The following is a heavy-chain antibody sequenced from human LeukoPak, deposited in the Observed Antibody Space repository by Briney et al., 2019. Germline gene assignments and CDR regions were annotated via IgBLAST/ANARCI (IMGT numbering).Heavy chain of an antibody. CDR3: ARGAKEASWTRSFDP. D-gene: IGHD3/OR15-3a*01. CDR1: GATISSRC. CDR2: ICDSGDT. J-gene: IGHJ5*02. V-gene: IGHV4-59*11. Sequence: SETLSLTCSVSGATISSRCWGWIRQPPGKGLEWIGSICDSGDTNYNPSLKSRVTISVDTSKNQFSLTLISVTAAVTAVYYCARGAKEASWTRSFDPWGQGTLVIVSS.